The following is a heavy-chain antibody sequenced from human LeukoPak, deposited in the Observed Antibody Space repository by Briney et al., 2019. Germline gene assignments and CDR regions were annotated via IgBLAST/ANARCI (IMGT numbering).Heavy chain of an antibody. J-gene: IGHJ6*03. CDR3: ARDLRIVGATKGGIYYYYYMDV. V-gene: IGHV3-66*01. CDR1: GFTVSSNY. CDR2: MYSAGFT. D-gene: IGHD1-26*01. Sequence: GGSLRLSCAASGFTVSSNYMSWVRQAPGKGLEWVSVMYSAGFTYYADSVKGRFTISRDNSKNTLNLQMNSLRAEDTAVYYCARDLRIVGATKGGIYYYYYMDVWGKGTTVTVSS.